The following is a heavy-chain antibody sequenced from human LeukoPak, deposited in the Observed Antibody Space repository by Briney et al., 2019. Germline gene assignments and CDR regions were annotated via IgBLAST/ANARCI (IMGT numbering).Heavy chain of an antibody. D-gene: IGHD3-3*01. CDR2: INPSDGST. Sequence: AASVKVSCKASGYSFTYHYMHWLRQAPGQGLEWIGIINPSDGSTTYAQKFQGRVTMTRDMSTSTVYMELSSLRSEDTAVYYCARDMSSVLRFLEWSPRHSLDYWGQGTLVTVSS. V-gene: IGHV1-46*01. CDR1: GYSFTYHY. J-gene: IGHJ4*02. CDR3: ARDMSSVLRFLEWSPRHSLDY.